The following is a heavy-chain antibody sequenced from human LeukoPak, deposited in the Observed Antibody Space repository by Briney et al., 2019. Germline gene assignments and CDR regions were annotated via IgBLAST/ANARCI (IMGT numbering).Heavy chain of an antibody. Sequence: GGSLRLSCAASRFTFSSYGMHWVRQAPGKGLEWVAVIWYDGSNKYYADSVKGRFTISRDNSKNTLYLQMNSLRAEDTAVYSWERADGGSFFFDHGGRGTLVTVSS. V-gene: IGHV3-33*01. CDR3: ERADGGSFFFDH. D-gene: IGHD4-23*01. CDR2: IWYDGSNK. CDR1: RFTFSSYG. J-gene: IGHJ4*02.